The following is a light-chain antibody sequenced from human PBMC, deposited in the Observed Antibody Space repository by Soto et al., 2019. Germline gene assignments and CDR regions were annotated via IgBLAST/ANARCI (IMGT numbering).Light chain of an antibody. CDR3: CSYAGSKDVV. Sequence: QSALTQPASVCGSPGQSITISCTGTSSDVGSYNLVSWYQHHPGKAPKLMIYEVSKRPSGVSNRFSGSKSGNTASLTISGLQAEDEADYYCCSYAGSKDVVFGGGTKLTVL. V-gene: IGLV2-23*02. CDR1: SSDVGSYNL. J-gene: IGLJ2*01. CDR2: EVS.